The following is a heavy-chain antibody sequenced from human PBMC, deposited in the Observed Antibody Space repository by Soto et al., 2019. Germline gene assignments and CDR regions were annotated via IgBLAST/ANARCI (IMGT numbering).Heavy chain of an antibody. D-gene: IGHD6-19*01. CDR3: VRAPEQRPMDF. CDR2: ISVDGRDT. V-gene: IGHV3-74*03. CDR1: DGSSGEYL. Sequence: SCAVADGSSGEYLMHWVRQVPGKGLLWVSRISVDGRDTTYADSVKGRFTISRDNAKNTLYLQMDSLRAEDTVVYYCVRAPEQRPMDFWGHGSAVTVSS. J-gene: IGHJ6*02.